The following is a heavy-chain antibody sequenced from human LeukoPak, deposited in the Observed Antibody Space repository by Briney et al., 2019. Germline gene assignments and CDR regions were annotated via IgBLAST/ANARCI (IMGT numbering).Heavy chain of an antibody. V-gene: IGHV1-2*02. CDR2: INPNSGGT. Sequence: ASVKVSCKASGYTFTGYYMHWVRQAPGQGLEWMGWINPNSGGTNYAQKFQGRVTMTRDTSISTAYMELRSLRSDDTAVYYCARRNILTGYYKSEDYYYYYMDVWGRGTTVTISS. J-gene: IGHJ6*03. CDR3: ARRNILTGYYKSEDYYYYYMDV. D-gene: IGHD3-9*01. CDR1: GYTFTGYY.